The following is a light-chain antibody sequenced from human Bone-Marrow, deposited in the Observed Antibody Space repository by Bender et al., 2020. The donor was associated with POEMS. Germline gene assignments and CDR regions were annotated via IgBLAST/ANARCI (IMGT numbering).Light chain of an antibody. CDR2: DNR. CDR3: QVWDSSTVV. J-gene: IGLJ3*02. Sequence: SYVLTQPPSVSVAPGQTARLTCGESNIGTKAVHWYQQKPGQAPLLVVYDNRDRPSGIPERFSGSSSGNTATLTISRVEAGDEADYYCQVWDSSTVVFGGGTTLTVL. V-gene: IGLV3-21*02. CDR1: NIGTKA.